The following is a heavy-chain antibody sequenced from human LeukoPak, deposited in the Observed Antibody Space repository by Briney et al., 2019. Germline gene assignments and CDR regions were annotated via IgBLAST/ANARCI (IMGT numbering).Heavy chain of an antibody. CDR3: ARGYNRSFDY. Sequence: SQTLSLTCAISGDSVSSNSVAWNWIRQSPSRGLEWLGRTYYRSQWYNAYAVSVKSRISINPDTSENQFPLQLNSVTPEDTAIYYCARGYNRSFDYWGQGTLVTVSS. D-gene: IGHD5-24*01. CDR2: TYYRSQWYN. V-gene: IGHV6-1*01. CDR1: GDSVSSNSVA. J-gene: IGHJ4*02.